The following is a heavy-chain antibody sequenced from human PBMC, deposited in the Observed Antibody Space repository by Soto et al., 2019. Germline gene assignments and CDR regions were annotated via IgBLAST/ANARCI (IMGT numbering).Heavy chain of an antibody. CDR3: AKSAGGSVWQWLIADY. D-gene: IGHD6-19*01. V-gene: IGHV3-23*01. J-gene: IGHJ4*02. CDR1: GFTFSSYA. Sequence: EVQLLESGGGLVQPGGSVRLSCEASGFTFSSYAMSWVRQAPGQGLEWVSTISGSGGNTYYADSVKGRFTISRDNSKNTLYLQMNSLRAEDTALYYCAKSAGGSVWQWLIADYWGKGTLVTVSS. CDR2: ISGSGGNT.